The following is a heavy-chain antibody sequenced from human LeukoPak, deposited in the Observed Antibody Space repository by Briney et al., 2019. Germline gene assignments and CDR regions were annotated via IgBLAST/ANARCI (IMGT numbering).Heavy chain of an antibody. V-gene: IGHV1-69*13. CDR3: ARVLSVGTRPDAFDI. CDR1: GGTFSSYA. D-gene: IGHD2-21*02. Sequence: SVKVSCEASGGTFSSYAISWVRQAPGQGLKWMGGIIPIFGTANYAQKFQGRVTITADESTSTAYMELSSLRSEDTAVYYCARVLSVGTRPDAFDIWGQGTMVTVSS. J-gene: IGHJ3*02. CDR2: IIPIFGTA.